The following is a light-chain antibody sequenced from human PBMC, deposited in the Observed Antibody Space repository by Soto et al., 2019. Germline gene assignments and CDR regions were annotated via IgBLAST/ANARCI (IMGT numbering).Light chain of an antibody. V-gene: IGKV1-13*02. Sequence: IQLTQSPSSLSASVGDRVTITCRAIQGISSALAWYQQKPGKAPTLLIYDASSLESGVPSRFSGSGSGTDFTLTISSLQPEDFATYYCQQFNSYPLPFGGGTKVEIK. CDR1: QGISSA. J-gene: IGKJ4*01. CDR2: DAS. CDR3: QQFNSYPLP.